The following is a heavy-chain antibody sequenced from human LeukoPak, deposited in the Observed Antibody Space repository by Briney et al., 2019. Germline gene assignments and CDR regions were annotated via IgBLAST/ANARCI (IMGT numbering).Heavy chain of an antibody. CDR2: ISSGSTI. J-gene: IGHJ4*02. D-gene: IGHD3-22*01. Sequence: PGGSLRLSCAASGFTFSSYEMNWVRQAPGKGLEWVSYISSGSTIYYADSVKGRFTISRDNAKNSLYLQMNSLRAEDTAVYYCARSALWYYDSSGYLNWGQGTLVTVSS. CDR1: GFTFSSYE. CDR3: ARSALWYYDSSGYLN. V-gene: IGHV3-48*03.